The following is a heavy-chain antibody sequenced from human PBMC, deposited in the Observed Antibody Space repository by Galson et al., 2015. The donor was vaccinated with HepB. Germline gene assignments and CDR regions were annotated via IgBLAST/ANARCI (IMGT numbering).Heavy chain of an antibody. CDR2: IYYSGST. J-gene: IGHJ2*01. CDR3: ARVSVPVTTSRWYFDL. Sequence: SETLSLTCAVSGGSISSSSYYWGWIRQPPGKGLEWIGSIYYSGSTYYNPSLKSRVTISVDTSKNQFSLKLSSVTAADTAVYYCARVSVPVTTSRWYFDLWGRGTLVTVSS. CDR1: GGSISSSSYY. V-gene: IGHV4-39*07. D-gene: IGHD4-17*01.